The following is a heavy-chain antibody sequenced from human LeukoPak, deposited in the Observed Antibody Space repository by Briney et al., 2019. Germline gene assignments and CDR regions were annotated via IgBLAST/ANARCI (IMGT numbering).Heavy chain of an antibody. CDR2: ISGSSSDI. CDR1: GFTFSSYA. V-gene: IGHV3-21*01. J-gene: IGHJ4*02. Sequence: GGSLRLSCAASGFTFSSYAMNWVRQARGKGLEWVSSISGSSSDIYYADSVKGRFTISRDNSKNTLYLQMNSLRAEDTAVYYCARHKREMATIGEVAYWGQGTLVTVSS. D-gene: IGHD5-24*01. CDR3: ARHKREMATIGEVAY.